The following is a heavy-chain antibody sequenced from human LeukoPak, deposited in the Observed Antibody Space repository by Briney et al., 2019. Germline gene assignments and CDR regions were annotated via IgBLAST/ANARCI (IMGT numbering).Heavy chain of an antibody. CDR2: IYYSGST. CDR1: GGSISSGDYY. D-gene: IGHD6-13*01. J-gene: IGHJ3*02. V-gene: IGHV4-30-4*01. Sequence: SQTLSLTCTVSGGSISSGDYYWSWIRQPPGKGLEWIGYIYYSGSTYYNPSLKSRVTISVDTSKNQFSLKLSSVTAADTAVYYCARDLSSSAAGSSWPHDAFDIWGQGTMVTVSS. CDR3: ARDLSSSAAGSSWPHDAFDI.